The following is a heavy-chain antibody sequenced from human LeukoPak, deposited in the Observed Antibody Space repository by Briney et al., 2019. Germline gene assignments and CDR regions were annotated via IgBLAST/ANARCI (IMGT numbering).Heavy chain of an antibody. D-gene: IGHD4-17*01. CDR2: INPSGGST. J-gene: IGHJ3*02. CDR1: GYTFTSYY. CDR3: ARDPDYGDYEGSFDAFDI. Sequence: ASVKVSCKASGYTFTSYYMHWVRQAPGQGLEWMGIINPSGGSTSYAQKFQGRVTMTRDMSTSTAYMELRSLRSDDTAVYYCARDPDYGDYEGSFDAFDIWGQGTMVTVSS. V-gene: IGHV1-46*01.